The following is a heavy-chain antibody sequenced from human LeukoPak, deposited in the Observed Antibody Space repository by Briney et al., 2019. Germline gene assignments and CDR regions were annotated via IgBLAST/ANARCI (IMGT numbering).Heavy chain of an antibody. V-gene: IGHV1-18*01. CDR1: NYTIGSYG. J-gene: IGHJ4*02. D-gene: IGHD3-16*02. CDR3: ARGAGYDYVWESYRFFDY. CDR2: INSNNGKT. Sequence: GASVKVSCKTSNYTIGSYGIIWVRQAPGQGLEWMGWINSNNGKTHFAQKIRGRVTMTVDTYTNTAHMELRSLNSDDTAVYYCARGAGYDYVWESYRFFDYWGQGALVTVSS.